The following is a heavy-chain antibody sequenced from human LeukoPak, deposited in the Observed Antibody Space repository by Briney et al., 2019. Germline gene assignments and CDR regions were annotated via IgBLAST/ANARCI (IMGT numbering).Heavy chain of an antibody. CDR3: ARDPGATIVDY. J-gene: IGHJ4*02. D-gene: IGHD5-12*01. CDR2: INSDGSST. Sequence: PGGSLRLSCAASGFTFSSYWMHWVRQAPGKGLVWVSRINSDGSSTSHADSVKGRFTISRDNAKNTLYLQMNSLRAEDTAVYYCARDPGATIVDYWGQGTLVTVSS. CDR1: GFTFSSYW. V-gene: IGHV3-74*01.